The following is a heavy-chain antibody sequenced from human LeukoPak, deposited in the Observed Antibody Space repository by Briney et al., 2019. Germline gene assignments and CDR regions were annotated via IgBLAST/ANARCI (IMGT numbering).Heavy chain of an antibody. D-gene: IGHD5-18*01. Sequence: SETLSLTCTVSGGSVSSYYWSWIRQPPGKGLEWIGFIYNSESTHYNPSLKSRVTISLDTSKNQFSLKLTSATAADTAVYYCARDLVDTVMSHLVLFDYWGQGTLVTVSS. CDR3: ARDLVDTVMSHLVLFDY. J-gene: IGHJ4*02. V-gene: IGHV4-59*02. CDR1: GGSVSSYY. CDR2: IYNSEST.